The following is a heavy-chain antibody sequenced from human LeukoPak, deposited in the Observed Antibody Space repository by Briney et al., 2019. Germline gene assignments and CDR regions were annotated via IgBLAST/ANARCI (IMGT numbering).Heavy chain of an antibody. CDR1: GFTFSSYS. D-gene: IGHD2-2*02. Sequence: GGSLRLSCVASGFTFSSYSMNWVRQAPGKGLEWVSSISSSSSYIYYADSVKGRFTISGDNAKNSLYLQMNSLRAEDTAVYYCARDPSIVVVPATIGWFDPWGQGTLVTVSS. J-gene: IGHJ5*02. V-gene: IGHV3-21*01. CDR3: ARDPSIVVVPATIGWFDP. CDR2: ISSSSSYI.